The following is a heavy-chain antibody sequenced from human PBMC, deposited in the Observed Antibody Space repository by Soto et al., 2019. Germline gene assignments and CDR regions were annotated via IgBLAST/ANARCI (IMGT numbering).Heavy chain of an antibody. D-gene: IGHD2-21*01. V-gene: IGHV4-39*01. CDR1: GGSINSNNYY. J-gene: IGHJ4*02. Sequence: PSETLSLTCTVSGGSINSNNYYWSWIRQPPGKGLEWIGSIYYSGSTYYNPSLKSRVTISVDTSKNQFSLKLSSVTASDTAVFYCASRRVVVIGITDYWGQGTLVTVSS. CDR2: IYYSGST. CDR3: ASRRVVVIGITDY.